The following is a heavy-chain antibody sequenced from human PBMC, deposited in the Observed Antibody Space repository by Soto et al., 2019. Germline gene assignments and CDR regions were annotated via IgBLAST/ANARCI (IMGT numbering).Heavy chain of an antibody. CDR3: ARGVGFGYYYYHMDL. Sequence: SETLSLTCTVSGDSVTSVSDYWSWIRQPPGKGLEWIGYIYYSGSADYNPSLGSRVTISIDTSKNQFSLKLTSVTAADTAVYYCARGVGFGYYYYHMDLWGQGTTVTASS. D-gene: IGHD3-10*01. CDR2: IYYSGSA. J-gene: IGHJ6*02. V-gene: IGHV4-61*01. CDR1: GDSVTSVSDY.